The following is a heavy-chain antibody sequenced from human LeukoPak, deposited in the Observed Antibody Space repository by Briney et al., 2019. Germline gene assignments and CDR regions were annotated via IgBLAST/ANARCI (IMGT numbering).Heavy chain of an antibody. Sequence: ASVKVSCKASGYTFTDYYFHWMRQAPGQGLAWMGWINPHSGDTNYAQKFQGRVTMTRDTSISTVYMELSRLTSDDTAVFYCAKTGRSGWYYHFDYWGQGTLVTVSS. D-gene: IGHD6-19*01. CDR1: GYTFTDYY. J-gene: IGHJ4*02. CDR2: INPHSGDT. V-gene: IGHV1-2*02. CDR3: AKTGRSGWYYHFDY.